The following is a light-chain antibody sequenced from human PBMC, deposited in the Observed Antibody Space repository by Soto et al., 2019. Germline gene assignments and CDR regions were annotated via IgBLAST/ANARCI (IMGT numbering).Light chain of an antibody. V-gene: IGLV4-69*01. J-gene: IGLJ3*02. CDR3: QTWGTGIEV. CDR2: LNSDGSH. CDR1: SGHSRYT. Sequence: QSVLTQSPSASASLGASVKLTCTLSSGHSRYTIAWHQQQPEKGPRYLMTLNSDGSHSKGDGIPDRFSGSSSGAERYLSISSLQSEDEADYYCQTWGTGIEVFGGGTKLTVL.